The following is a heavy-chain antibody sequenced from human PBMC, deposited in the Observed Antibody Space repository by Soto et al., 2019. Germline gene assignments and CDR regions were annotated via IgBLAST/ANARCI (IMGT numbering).Heavy chain of an antibody. Sequence: PSETLSLTCTVSGGSISSSSYYWGWIRQPPGKGLEWIGSIYYSGSTYYYPSLKSRVTIRVDTSKNQFFLKLCSVTAAHTAVYYCARLTSSSVKRGYLVYLGQGTLVTVTS. J-gene: IGHJ4*02. V-gene: IGHV4-39*01. CDR1: GGSISSSSYY. CDR3: ARLTSSSVKRGYLVY. CDR2: IYYSGST. D-gene: IGHD6-6*01.